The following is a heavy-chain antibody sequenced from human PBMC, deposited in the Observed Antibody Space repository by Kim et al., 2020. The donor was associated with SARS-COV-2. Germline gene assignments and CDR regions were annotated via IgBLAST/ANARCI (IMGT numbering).Heavy chain of an antibody. D-gene: IGHD2-15*01. CDR2: ISHDGSKA. V-gene: IGHV3-30*18. CDR1: GFTFSNYA. J-gene: IGHJ4*02. CDR3: VKDREYCSGGTCYNGILDK. Sequence: GGSLRLSCAASGFTFSNYAMHWVRQAPGKGLEWMAVISHDGSKAYYGDSVKGRFTISRDNSRNTLSLQMNSLRGEDTAVYSCVKDREYCSGGTCYNGILDKWGQGTLVTVSP.